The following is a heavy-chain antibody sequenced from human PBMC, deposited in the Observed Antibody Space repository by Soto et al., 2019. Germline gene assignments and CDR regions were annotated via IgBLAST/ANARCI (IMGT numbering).Heavy chain of an antibody. Sequence: PGGSLRLSCAASGFTFSSYGMHWVRQAPGKGLEWVAVISYDGSNTGYAQKFQGRVTMTRNTSISTAYMELSSLRSEDTAVYYCARGDYGDYPNYYYYMDVWGKGTTVTVSS. J-gene: IGHJ6*03. CDR2: ISYDGSNT. CDR3: ARGDYGDYPNYYYYMDV. CDR1: GFTFSSYG. D-gene: IGHD4-17*01. V-gene: IGHV3-30*03.